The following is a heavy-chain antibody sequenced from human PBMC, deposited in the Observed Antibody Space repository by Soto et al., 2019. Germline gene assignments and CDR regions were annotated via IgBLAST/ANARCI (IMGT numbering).Heavy chain of an antibody. Sequence: EVQLVESGGGLVKPGGSLRLSCAASGFNFSSYSMNCVRQAPGKGLEWVSSISSSSSYIYYADSVKGRFNIPRDNVKNSLYLQMRSLRSEDTVVYYCATYYDILTGIDYWGKGTLVTVSS. D-gene: IGHD3-9*01. V-gene: IGHV3-21*01. CDR2: ISSSSSYI. J-gene: IGHJ4*02. CDR1: GFNFSSYS. CDR3: ATYYDILTGIDY.